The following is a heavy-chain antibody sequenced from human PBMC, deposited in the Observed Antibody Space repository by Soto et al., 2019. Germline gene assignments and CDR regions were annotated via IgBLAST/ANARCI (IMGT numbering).Heavy chain of an antibody. J-gene: IGHJ5*02. CDR2: ITAYNGNT. CDR3: ARGGVGGTSAWFDP. V-gene: IGHV1-18*01. D-gene: IGHD3-3*01. CDR1: GYIFTSYG. Sequence: QVQLVQSGPAVKKPGASVTVSCKTSGYIFTSYGVSWVRQAPGQGLEWLGWITAYNGNTNYAQKLQGRVTMTTDTSTTTAYMELRSLRSDDTAVYYCARGGVGGTSAWFDPWGQGTLVTVSS.